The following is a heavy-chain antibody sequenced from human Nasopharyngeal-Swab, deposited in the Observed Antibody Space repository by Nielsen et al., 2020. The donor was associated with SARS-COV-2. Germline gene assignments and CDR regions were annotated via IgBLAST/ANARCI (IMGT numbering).Heavy chain of an antibody. J-gene: IGHJ4*02. D-gene: IGHD6-19*01. Sequence: SVKVSCKASGYIFTGYYMHWVRQAPGQGLEWMGRINPNSGGTNYAQKFQGRVTITADKSTSTAYMELSSLRSEDTAVYYCAKIPGIAVAPLDYWGQGTLVTVSS. CDR2: INPNSGGT. V-gene: IGHV1-2*06. CDR3: AKIPGIAVAPLDY. CDR1: GYIFTGYY.